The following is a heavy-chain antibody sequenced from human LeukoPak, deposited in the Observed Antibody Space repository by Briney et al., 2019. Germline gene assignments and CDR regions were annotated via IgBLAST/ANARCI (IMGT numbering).Heavy chain of an antibody. Sequence: ASVKVSCKASGYTFTGYYMHWVRQAPGQGLEWMGWINPNSGGTNYAQKFQGRVTMTRDTSISTAYMELSRLKSDDTAVYYCARGLVGVAYLDYWGQGTLVTVSS. CDR3: ARGLVGVAYLDY. CDR2: INPNSGGT. D-gene: IGHD3-3*01. J-gene: IGHJ4*02. V-gene: IGHV1-2*02. CDR1: GYTFTGYY.